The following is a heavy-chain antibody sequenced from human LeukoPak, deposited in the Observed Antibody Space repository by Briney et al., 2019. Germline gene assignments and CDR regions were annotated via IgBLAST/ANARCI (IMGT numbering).Heavy chain of an antibody. CDR3: AREAYSSGWYPQPLAFDI. Sequence: GGSLRLSCAASGFTFSSYWMHWVRQAPGKGLVWVSRINSDGSSTSYADSVKGRFTISRDNAKNTLYLQMNSLRAEDTAVYYCAREAYSSGWYPQPLAFDIWGQGTMVTVSS. J-gene: IGHJ3*02. CDR2: INSDGSST. D-gene: IGHD6-19*01. CDR1: GFTFSSYW. V-gene: IGHV3-74*01.